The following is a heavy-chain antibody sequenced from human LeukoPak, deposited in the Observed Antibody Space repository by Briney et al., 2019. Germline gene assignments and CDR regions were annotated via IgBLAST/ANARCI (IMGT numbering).Heavy chain of an antibody. V-gene: IGHV4-34*01. CDR3: ARDLYDSSSAFDY. Sequence: SETLSLTCAVYGGSFSGYYWSWIRQPPGKGLEWIGEINHSGSTNYNPSLKSRVTISVDTSKNQFSLKLSSVTAADTAVYYCARDLYDSSSAFDYWGQGTLVTVSS. J-gene: IGHJ4*02. CDR2: INHSGST. CDR1: GGSFSGYY. D-gene: IGHD3-22*01.